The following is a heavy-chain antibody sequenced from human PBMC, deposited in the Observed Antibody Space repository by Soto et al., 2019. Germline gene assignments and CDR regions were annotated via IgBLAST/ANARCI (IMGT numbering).Heavy chain of an antibody. CDR2: INPGDSDT. Sequence: GESLKISCKGSGYSFTNYWIGWVRQMPGKGLEWMGIINPGDSDTKYSPSFQGQVTISADKSISTAYLQYSSLAASDTAMYYCARRLGSGHYLIDYWGQGTQVTVSS. CDR3: ARRLGSGHYLIDY. V-gene: IGHV5-51*03. CDR1: GYSFTNYW. D-gene: IGHD1-26*01. J-gene: IGHJ4*02.